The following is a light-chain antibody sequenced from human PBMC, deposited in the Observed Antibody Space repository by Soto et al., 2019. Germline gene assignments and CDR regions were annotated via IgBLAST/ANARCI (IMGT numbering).Light chain of an antibody. Sequence: DIQMTQSPSSLSASVGARVTITCQASQDISNYLNWYQQKPGKAPKLLIYDASNLETGVPSRFSGSGSGTAFTFPISRLQPEDIATYYCQQYDNLPLTFGGGTKVEIK. CDR1: QDISNY. CDR2: DAS. V-gene: IGKV1-33*01. CDR3: QQYDNLPLT. J-gene: IGKJ4*01.